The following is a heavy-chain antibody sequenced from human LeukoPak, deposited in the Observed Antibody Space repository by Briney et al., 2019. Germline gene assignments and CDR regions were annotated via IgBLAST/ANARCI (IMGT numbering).Heavy chain of an antibody. CDR2: INPNSGGT. J-gene: IGHJ4*02. CDR3: ARGSLGYYDSSGYLLDFDY. V-gene: IGHV1-2*02. CDR1: GYTFTGYY. D-gene: IGHD3-22*01. Sequence: GASVKVSCKASGYTFTGYYMHWVRQAPGQGLEWMGWINPNSGGTNYAQKFQGRVTMTRDTSISTAYMELSRLRSDDTAVYYCARGSLGYYDSSGYLLDFDYWGQGTLVTVSS.